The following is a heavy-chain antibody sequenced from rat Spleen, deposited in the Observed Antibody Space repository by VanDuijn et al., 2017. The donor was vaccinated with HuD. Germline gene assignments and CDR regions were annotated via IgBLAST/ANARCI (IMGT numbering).Heavy chain of an antibody. Sequence: EVQLVESGGGLVQPGRSLKLSCAASGFTFSNYGMAWVRQTPAKGLEWVASISPSGGSTYYRDSGKGRFTISRENAKSSLYLQMDSLRSEDTATYYCTSGGDWFAYWGQGTLVTVSS. V-gene: IGHV5-19*01. CDR2: ISPSGGST. CDR1: GFTFSNYG. CDR3: TSGGDWFAY. J-gene: IGHJ3*01.